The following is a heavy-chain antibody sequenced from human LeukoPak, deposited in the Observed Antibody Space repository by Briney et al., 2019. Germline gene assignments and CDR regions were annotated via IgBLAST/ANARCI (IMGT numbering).Heavy chain of an antibody. V-gene: IGHV4-39*01. CDR1: GGSISSSSYY. CDR2: IYYSGST. CDR3: ARRFYDSSGYYSWGFDY. D-gene: IGHD3-22*01. J-gene: IGHJ4*02. Sequence: PSETLSLTCTVSGGSISSSSYYWGWIRQPPGKGLEWIGSIYYSGSTYYNPSLKSRVTISVDTSKNQFSLELSSVTAADTAVYYCARRFYDSSGYYSWGFDYWGQGTLVTVSS.